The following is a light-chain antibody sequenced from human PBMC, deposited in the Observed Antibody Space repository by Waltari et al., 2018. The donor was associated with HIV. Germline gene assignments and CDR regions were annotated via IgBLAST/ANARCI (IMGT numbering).Light chain of an antibody. J-gene: IGLJ1*01. CDR1: INDIGGSNY. CDR2: EVT. CDR3: SSYTASSTYV. V-gene: IGLV2-14*01. Sequence: QSALNQPTSVSGSPGQSISISCTGTINDIGGSNYVAWYPHHPCKAPNLLIYEVTNRPTGISDRFSGSKSGNTASLTISGLHAEDEAVYYCSSYTASSTYVFGPGTRVIV.